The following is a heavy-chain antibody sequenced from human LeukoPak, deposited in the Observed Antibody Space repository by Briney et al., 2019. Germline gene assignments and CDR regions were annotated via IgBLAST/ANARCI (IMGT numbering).Heavy chain of an antibody. J-gene: IGHJ4*02. D-gene: IGHD3-10*01. CDR2: IYPGDSDT. CDR3: ARPGVYGWGNNYYFFYY. CDR1: GYSFISYW. V-gene: IGHV5-51*01. Sequence: GESLKISCKGSGYSFISYWIGWVRQMPGKGLEWMGIIYPGDSDTRYSPSFQGQVTISADKSISTAYLQWSSLKASDTAMYYCARPGVYGWGNNYYFFYYGGGEPLIIVS.